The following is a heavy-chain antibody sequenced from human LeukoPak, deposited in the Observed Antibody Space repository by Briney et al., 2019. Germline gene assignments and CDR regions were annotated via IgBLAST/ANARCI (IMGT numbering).Heavy chain of an antibody. Sequence: SETLSLTCTVSGGSINSSSYYWGWIRQPPGKGLEWIESIYYSGSTYYNPSLKSRVTISVDTSKNQFSLKLSSVTAADTAVYYCARQAVPISSGVGYFDYWGQGTLVTVSS. CDR2: IYYSGST. CDR1: GGSINSSSYY. CDR3: ARQAVPISSGVGYFDY. V-gene: IGHV4-39*01. D-gene: IGHD2-15*01. J-gene: IGHJ4*02.